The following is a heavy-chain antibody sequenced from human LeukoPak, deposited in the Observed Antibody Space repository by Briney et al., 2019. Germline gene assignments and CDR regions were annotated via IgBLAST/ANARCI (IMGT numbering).Heavy chain of an antibody. J-gene: IGHJ5*02. D-gene: IGHD4-17*01. CDR1: GYSISNGYY. V-gene: IGHV4-38-2*01. CDR3: ARAGDYDESILNWLDP. CDR2: IYHSGSS. Sequence: PSATLSLTCAASGYSISNGYYWGWLRQPPGQGLEWIGSIYHSGSSYYNPSLKGRVTLSVDTSKNQFALKLSSGTAADTAVYYCARAGDYDESILNWLDPWGQGTLVTVSS.